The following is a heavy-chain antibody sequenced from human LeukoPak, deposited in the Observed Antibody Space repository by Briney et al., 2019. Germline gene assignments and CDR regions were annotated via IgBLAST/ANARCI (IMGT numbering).Heavy chain of an antibody. D-gene: IGHD5-24*01. V-gene: IGHV4-39*07. Sequence: SETLSLTCTVSGGSIRSSSYYWGGICQAGGKGVEWIGSIYYSESTYYNPALKSRITRSVDRSKNQVSVKLSSVTAADTAVYYCARVEWLQRKGSLYYFDYWGQGTLLTVSS. J-gene: IGHJ4*02. CDR1: GGSIRSSSYY. CDR3: ARVEWLQRKGSLYYFDY. CDR2: IYYSEST.